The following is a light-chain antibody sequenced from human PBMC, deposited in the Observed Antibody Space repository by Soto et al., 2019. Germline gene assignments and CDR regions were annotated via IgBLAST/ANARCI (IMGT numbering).Light chain of an antibody. CDR1: QSVSNN. J-gene: IGKJ3*01. CDR3: QQYDNWPFT. Sequence: EILMAQSPATLSVSPGESATLSCRASQSVSNNLAWYQQKPGRAPRLLIYGVSTRAAGIPARFSGSGSGTEFTLTISSLPSEDFAVYYCQQYDNWPFTFGPGTKVDIK. CDR2: GVS. V-gene: IGKV3-15*01.